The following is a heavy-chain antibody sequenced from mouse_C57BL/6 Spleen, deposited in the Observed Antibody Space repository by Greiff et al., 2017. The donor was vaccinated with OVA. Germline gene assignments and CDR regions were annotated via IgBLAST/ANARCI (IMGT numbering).Heavy chain of an antibody. Sequence: VKVVESGPGLVQPSQSLSITCTVSGFSLTSYGVHWVRQSPGKGLEWLGVIWSGGSTDYNSAFISRLSISKDNSKSQVFFKMNSLQADEQAIYYCASSSNGYNNWYLEVWGTGTTVTVSS. CDR2: IWSGGST. CDR3: ASSSNGYNNWYLEV. D-gene: IGHD2-2*01. CDR1: GFSLTSYG. J-gene: IGHJ1*03. V-gene: IGHV2-2*01.